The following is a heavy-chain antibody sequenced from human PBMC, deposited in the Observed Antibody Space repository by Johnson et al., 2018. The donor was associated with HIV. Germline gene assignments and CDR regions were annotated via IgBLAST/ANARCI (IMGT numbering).Heavy chain of an antibody. CDR2: ISSSGSTI. D-gene: IGHD5-18*01. CDR3: ARGMWIPEIDAIDI. J-gene: IGHJ3*02. Sequence: QVQLVESGGGLVKPGGSLRLSCAASGFTFSDYYMSWIRQAPGKGLEWVSYISSSGSTIYYADSVKVRFTVSRDNAKNSLYLQMNSLRAEDTAMYYCARGMWIPEIDAIDIWGQGTMVTVSS. CDR1: GFTFSDYY. V-gene: IGHV3-11*04.